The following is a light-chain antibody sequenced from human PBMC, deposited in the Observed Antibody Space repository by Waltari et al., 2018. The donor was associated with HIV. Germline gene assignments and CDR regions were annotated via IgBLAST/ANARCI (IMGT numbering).Light chain of an antibody. J-gene: IGKJ2*01. CDR1: QSVLYSSNNKNY. V-gene: IGKV4-1*01. CDR3: QQYYSTPLT. CDR2: WAS. Sequence: DIVMTQSPDSLAVSLGERATINCKSSQSVLYSSNNKNYLVWYQQKPGQPPKLLIYWASTRESWVPDRFSGSGSGTDFTLTISSLQAEDVAVYYCQQYYSTPLTFGQGTKLEIK.